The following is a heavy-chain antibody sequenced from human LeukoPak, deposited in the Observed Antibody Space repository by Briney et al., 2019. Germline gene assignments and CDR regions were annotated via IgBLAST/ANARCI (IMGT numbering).Heavy chain of an antibody. J-gene: IGHJ4*02. CDR1: GFTSSSYS. V-gene: IGHV3-21*01. CDR3: ARGGKATIMGGDY. D-gene: IGHD5-24*01. CDR2: ISSSSSYI. Sequence: GGSLRLSCAASGFTSSSYSMNWVRQAPGKGLEWVSSISSSSSYIYYADSVKGRFTISRDNAKNSLYLQMNSLRAEDTAVYYCARGGKATIMGGDYWGQGTLVTVSS.